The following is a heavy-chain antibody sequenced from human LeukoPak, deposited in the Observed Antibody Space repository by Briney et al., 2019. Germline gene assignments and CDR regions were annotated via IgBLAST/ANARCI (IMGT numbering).Heavy chain of an antibody. J-gene: IGHJ4*02. V-gene: IGHV3-30*18. CDR3: AKGPWSGQN. Sequence: GGSLRLSCAASGFTFSSYAMNWVRQAPGKGLEWVAVISYDGSNKYYADSVKGRFTISRDNSKNTLYLQMNSLRAEDTAVYYCAKGPWSGQNWGQGTLVTVSS. CDR1: GFTFSSYA. CDR2: ISYDGSNK. D-gene: IGHD3-3*01.